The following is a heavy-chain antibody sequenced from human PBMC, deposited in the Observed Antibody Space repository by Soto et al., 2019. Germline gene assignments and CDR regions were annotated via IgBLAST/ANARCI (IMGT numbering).Heavy chain of an antibody. Sequence: PETLSLTCAVYGGSFSGYYWSWIRQPPGKGLEWIGEINHSGSTNYNPSLKSRVTISVDTSKNQFSLKLSSVTAADTAVYYCARAGARNYYYYYYYMDVWGKGTTVTVSS. V-gene: IGHV4-34*01. CDR1: GGSFSGYY. CDR2: INHSGST. D-gene: IGHD3-10*01. CDR3: ARAGARNYYYYYYYMDV. J-gene: IGHJ6*03.